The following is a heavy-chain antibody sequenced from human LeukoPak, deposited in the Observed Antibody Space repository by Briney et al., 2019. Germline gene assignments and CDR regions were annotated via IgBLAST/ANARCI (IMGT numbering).Heavy chain of an antibody. CDR2: ICGSGGST. Sequence: GGSLRLSCAPSGFTFSSYAMSGVRQAPGEGREGVSAICGSGGSTYYADSVKGRFTLSRENSKNTLYLQMNSLRAEDTAVYYCAKSPTNYDFWSGYYFSGYWGQGTLVTVSS. CDR3: AKSPTNYDFWSGYYFSGY. J-gene: IGHJ4*02. V-gene: IGHV3-23*01. CDR1: GFTFSSYA. D-gene: IGHD3-3*01.